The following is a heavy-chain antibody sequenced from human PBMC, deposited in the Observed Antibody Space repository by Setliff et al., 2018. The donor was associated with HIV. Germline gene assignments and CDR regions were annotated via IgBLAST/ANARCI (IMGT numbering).Heavy chain of an antibody. Sequence: ASVKVSCKASGGTFSSYAISWVRQAPGQGLEWMGGIIPIFGTANYAQKFQGRVTITRDTSASTAYMELSSLRSEDTAVYYCARDEQWPYLYYMDVWGKGTTVTVSS. CDR2: IIPIFGTA. CDR3: ARDEQWPYLYYMDV. CDR1: GGTFSSYA. J-gene: IGHJ6*03. V-gene: IGHV1-69*05. D-gene: IGHD6-19*01.